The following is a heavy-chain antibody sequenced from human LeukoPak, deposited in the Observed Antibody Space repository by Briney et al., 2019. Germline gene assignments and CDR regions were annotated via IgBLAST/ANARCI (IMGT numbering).Heavy chain of an antibody. CDR2: IYHSGST. Sequence: SETLSLTCAVSGYSISSGYYWGWIRQPPGKGLEWIGSIYHSGSTYYNPSLKSRVTISVDTSKNQFSLKLSSVTAADTAVYCCARWDYEEGLYGDTWFDPWGQGTLVTVSS. V-gene: IGHV4-38-2*01. CDR1: GYSISSGYY. CDR3: ARWDYEEGLYGDTWFDP. J-gene: IGHJ5*02. D-gene: IGHD3-3*01.